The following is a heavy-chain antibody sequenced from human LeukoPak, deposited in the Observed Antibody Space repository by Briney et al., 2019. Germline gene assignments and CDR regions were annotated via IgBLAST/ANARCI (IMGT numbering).Heavy chain of an antibody. CDR3: ARDLRSTSCLDV. V-gene: IGHV1-69*01. D-gene: IGHD2-2*01. J-gene: IGHJ6*04. CDR2: IIPIFGTA. CDR1: GGTFSSYA. Sequence: SVKVSCKASGGTFSSYAISWVRQAPGQGIEWMGGIIPIFGTANYAQKFQGRVTITADESTSTAYMELSSLRSEDTAVYYCARDLRSTSCLDVWGKGTTVTVSS.